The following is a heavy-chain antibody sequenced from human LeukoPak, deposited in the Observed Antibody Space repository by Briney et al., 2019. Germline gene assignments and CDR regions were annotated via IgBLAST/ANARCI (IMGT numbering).Heavy chain of an antibody. D-gene: IGHD3-3*01. V-gene: IGHV3-23*01. CDR1: GFTVSSNY. J-gene: IGHJ4*02. Sequence: GGSLRLSCAASGFTVSSNYMSWVRQAPGKGLEWVSAISGSAGSTYYGDSVKGRFTISRDNSKNTLYLQMNSLRAEDTAVYYCAKAFGRVFEWSPLDYWGQGTLVTVSS. CDR3: AKAFGRVFEWSPLDY. CDR2: ISGSAGST.